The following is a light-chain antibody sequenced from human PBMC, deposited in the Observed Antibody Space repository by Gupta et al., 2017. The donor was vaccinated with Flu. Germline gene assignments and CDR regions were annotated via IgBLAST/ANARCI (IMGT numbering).Light chain of an antibody. CDR3: QQYQDLVT. J-gene: IGKJ5*01. Sequence: EMVMTQSPATLSVSLGERATLSCRASQIINTNLAWYQQKPAQPPRLIISGASMRATGIPDRFSGSGSVTEFTLTSTHLQYEDGAIYFLQQYQDLVTFGQGTQLEIK. V-gene: IGKV3-15*01. CDR2: GAS. CDR1: QIINTN.